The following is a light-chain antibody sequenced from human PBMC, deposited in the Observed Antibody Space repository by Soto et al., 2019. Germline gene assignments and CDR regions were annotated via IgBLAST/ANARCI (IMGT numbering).Light chain of an antibody. Sequence: EIVLTQSPGTLSLSPVERATLSCRASQSVSSNYLAWYQQKPGQAPRLLIYAASTRAAGVPVRFSGSGSETEFTLTIRSLQSEDFALYYCHQYNNWPWTFGQGTKVDI. CDR3: HQYNNWPWT. V-gene: IGKV3-15*01. CDR1: QSVSSNY. J-gene: IGKJ1*01. CDR2: AAS.